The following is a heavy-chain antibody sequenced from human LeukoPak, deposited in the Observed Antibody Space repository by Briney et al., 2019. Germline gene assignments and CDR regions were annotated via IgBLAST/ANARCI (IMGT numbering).Heavy chain of an antibody. V-gene: IGHV4-4*07. CDR2: IYTSGST. D-gene: IGHD2-2*01. J-gene: IGHJ4*02. CDR3: ARARCSSTSCPLDY. CDR1: GGSISSYY. Sequence: PSETLSLTCTVSGGSISSYYWSWIRQPARKGLEWIGRIYTSGSTNYNPSLKSRVTMSVDTSKNQFSLKLSPVTAADTAVYYCARARCSSTSCPLDYWGQGTLVTVSS.